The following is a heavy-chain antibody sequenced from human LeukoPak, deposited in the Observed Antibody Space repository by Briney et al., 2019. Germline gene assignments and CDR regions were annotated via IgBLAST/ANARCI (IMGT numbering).Heavy chain of an antibody. J-gene: IGHJ4*02. V-gene: IGHV3-23*01. CDR3: ARGIDD. Sequence: GGSLRLSCAASGFTFSSYAMSWVRQAPGKGLEWVSAISGSGGSTYYADSAKGRFTISRDNARNSLSLQMNSLRAEDTAVYYCARGIDDWGQGTLVTVSS. CDR1: GFTFSSYA. CDR2: ISGSGGST.